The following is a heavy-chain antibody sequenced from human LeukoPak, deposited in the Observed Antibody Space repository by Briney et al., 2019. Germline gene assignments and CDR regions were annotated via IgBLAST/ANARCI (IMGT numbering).Heavy chain of an antibody. CDR1: GFTVSSNY. V-gene: IGHV3-66*01. CDR2: IYSGGST. CDR3: AKTPHYYDSSGYYSDY. Sequence: GGSLRLSCAASGFTVSSNYMSWVRQAPGKGLEWVSVIYSGGSTYYADSVKGRFTISRDNSKNTLYLQMNSLRAEDTAVYYCAKTPHYYDSSGYYSDYWGQGTLVTVSS. J-gene: IGHJ4*02. D-gene: IGHD3-22*01.